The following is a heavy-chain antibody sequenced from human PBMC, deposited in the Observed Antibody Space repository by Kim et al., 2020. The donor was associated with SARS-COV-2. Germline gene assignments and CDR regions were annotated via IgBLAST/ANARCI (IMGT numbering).Heavy chain of an antibody. J-gene: IGHJ6*01. CDR1: GGSFSGYY. D-gene: IGHD6-6*01. Sequence: SETLSLTCAVYGGSFSGYYWSWIRQPPGKGLEWIGEINHSGSTNYNPSLKSRVTISVDTSKNQFSLKLSSVTAADTAVHYCARGSSSSGGYYYYGMDVWG. CDR3: ARGSSSSGGYYYYGMDV. V-gene: IGHV4-34*01. CDR2: INHSGST.